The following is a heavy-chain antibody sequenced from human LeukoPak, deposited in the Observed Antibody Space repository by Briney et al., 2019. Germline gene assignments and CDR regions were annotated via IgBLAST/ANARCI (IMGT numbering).Heavy chain of an antibody. CDR2: IVVGSGNT. D-gene: IGHD6-13*01. J-gene: IGHJ4*02. CDR1: GFTFTSSA. V-gene: IGHV1-58*02. Sequence: SVKVSCKASGFTFTSSAMQWVRQARGQRLEWIGWIVVGSGNTNYAQKFQERVTITRDMSTGTAYMELSSLRSEDTAVYYCAAQSIAAAGMDYWGQGTLVTVSS. CDR3: AAQSIAAAGMDY.